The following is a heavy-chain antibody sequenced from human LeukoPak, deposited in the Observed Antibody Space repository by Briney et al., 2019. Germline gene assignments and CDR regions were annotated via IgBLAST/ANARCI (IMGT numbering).Heavy chain of an antibody. V-gene: IGHV1-3*01. CDR1: GYTFNKYT. CDR2: INAGNGDT. CDR3: AREQGTSWYVRFDP. J-gene: IGHJ5*02. D-gene: IGHD6-13*01. Sequence: ASVKVSCKASGYTFNKYTIHWVRQAPGQRLEWMGWINAGNGDTKYSERLQGRVTITRDTSATTAHMELSTLTYEDTAVYYCAREQGTSWYVRFDPWGQGTLVTVSS.